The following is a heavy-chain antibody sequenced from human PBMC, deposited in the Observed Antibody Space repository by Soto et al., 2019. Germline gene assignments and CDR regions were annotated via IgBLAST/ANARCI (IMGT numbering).Heavy chain of an antibody. CDR2: IFYLGSS. CDR3: ARHYLALRKNNWFDP. J-gene: IGHJ5*02. V-gene: IGHV4-39*01. D-gene: IGHD3-3*02. CDR1: VDSIISSDFY. Sequence: PSETLSLTCTVSVDSIISSDFYWGWVRQPPGKGLEWIGSIFYLGSSYYNPSLKSRVTMSVDTSKNQFSLRLRSVTAADTALYFCARHYLALRKNNWFDPWGQRLMVPVPS.